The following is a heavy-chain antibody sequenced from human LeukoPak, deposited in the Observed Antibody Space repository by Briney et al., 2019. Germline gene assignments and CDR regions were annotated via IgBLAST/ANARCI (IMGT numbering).Heavy chain of an antibody. Sequence: GASVKVSCKASGYTFTGYYMHWVRQAPGQGLEWMGRINPNSVNTGYAQKCQGRVTITRNTSISTAYMELSSLRSEDTAVYYCARQMTTVKGGDFDYWGQGTLVTVSS. CDR2: INPNSVNT. J-gene: IGHJ4*02. D-gene: IGHD4-17*01. CDR3: ARQMTTVKGGDFDY. CDR1: GYTFTGYY. V-gene: IGHV1-8*03.